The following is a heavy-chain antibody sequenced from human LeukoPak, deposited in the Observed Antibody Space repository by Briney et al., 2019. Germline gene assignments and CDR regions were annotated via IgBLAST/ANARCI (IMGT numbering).Heavy chain of an antibody. CDR3: ARDGRHIFDY. Sequence: PSETLSLTCTVSGGSISSSSYYWGWIRQPPGKGLEWIGSIYYSGSTYYNPSLKSRVTISVDTSKNQFSLKLNSVTAADTAVYYCARDGRHIFDYWGQGTLVTVSS. V-gene: IGHV4-39*07. CDR2: IYYSGST. D-gene: IGHD3/OR15-3a*01. CDR1: GGSISSSSYY. J-gene: IGHJ4*02.